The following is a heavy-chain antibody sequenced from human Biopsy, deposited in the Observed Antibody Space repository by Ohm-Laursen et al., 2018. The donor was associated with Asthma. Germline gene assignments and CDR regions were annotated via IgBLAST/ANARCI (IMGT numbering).Heavy chain of an antibody. J-gene: IGHJ4*02. CDR1: GASIRSYY. Sequence: SDTLSLTCTVSGASIRSYYWTWIRQPPGKGLEWIGNIHYSGSTYSSPSLKSRVTISVDTSKKQISLRLSSVIAADTAVYYCAGFCSGGNCPDHWGQGALVTVSS. V-gene: IGHV4-59*07. CDR2: IHYSGST. CDR3: AGFCSGGNCPDH. D-gene: IGHD2-15*01.